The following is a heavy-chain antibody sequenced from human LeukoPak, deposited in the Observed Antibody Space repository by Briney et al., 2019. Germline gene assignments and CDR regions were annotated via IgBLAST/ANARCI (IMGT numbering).Heavy chain of an antibody. D-gene: IGHD1-26*01. CDR2: IKSKTDGGTT. CDR1: AFTLSSYW. Sequence: GGSLRLSCTASAFTLSSYWMHWVRQAPGKGLEWVGRIKSKTDGGTTDYAAPVKGRFSISRDDSKNTLYLQMNGLKSEDTAVYYCQGGRFWGQGTLVTVSS. CDR3: QGGRF. V-gene: IGHV3-15*01. J-gene: IGHJ4*02.